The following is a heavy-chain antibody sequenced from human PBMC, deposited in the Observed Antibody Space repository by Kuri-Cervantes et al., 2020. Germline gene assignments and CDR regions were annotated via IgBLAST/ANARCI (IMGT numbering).Heavy chain of an antibody. CDR1: GGSISSGGYY. CDR3: ARDRDIVVPDYYYYGMDV. Sequence: LRLSCTVSGGSISSGGYYWSWIRQHPGKGLEWIGYIYYSGSTYYNPSLKSRVTISVDTSKNQFSLKLSSVTAADTAVYYCARDRDIVVPDYYYYGMDVWGQGTTVTVSS. D-gene: IGHD2-15*01. J-gene: IGHJ6*02. V-gene: IGHV4-31*03. CDR2: IYYSGST.